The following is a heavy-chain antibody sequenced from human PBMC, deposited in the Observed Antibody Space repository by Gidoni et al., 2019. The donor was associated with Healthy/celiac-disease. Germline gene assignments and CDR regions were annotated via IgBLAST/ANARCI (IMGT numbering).Heavy chain of an antibody. Sequence: QVQLQESGPGLVKPSETLSLTCAVSGYSISSGYYWGWIRQPPGKGLEWIGSIYHSGSTYYNPSLKSRVTISVDTSKNQFSLKLSSVTAADTAVYYCARGGGYSGNSGYWGQGTLVTVSS. V-gene: IGHV4-38-2*01. CDR3: ARGGGYSGNSGY. D-gene: IGHD1-26*01. J-gene: IGHJ4*02. CDR1: GYSISSGYY. CDR2: IYHSGST.